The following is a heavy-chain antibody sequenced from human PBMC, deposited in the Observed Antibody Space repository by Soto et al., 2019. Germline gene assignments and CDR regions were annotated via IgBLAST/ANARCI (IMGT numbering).Heavy chain of an antibody. CDR1: GDSVSSNDAT. CDR3: VRLGGDSGFDS. V-gene: IGHV6-1*01. D-gene: IGHD5-18*01. J-gene: IGHJ5*01. Sequence: QVQLQQSGPGLVKTSQTLSLTCAISGDSVSSNDATWDWIRQSPSRGLEWLGRSYYRSKWNIDYASTLTSRITLHPHPSKYRLSLQLNALTPDDTAVGYCVRLGGDSGFDSWGPGTLVTLSS. CDR2: SYYRSKWNI.